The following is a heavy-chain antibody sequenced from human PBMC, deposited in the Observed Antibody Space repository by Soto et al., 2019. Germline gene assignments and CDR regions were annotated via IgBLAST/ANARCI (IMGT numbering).Heavy chain of an antibody. V-gene: IGHV5-51*01. D-gene: IGHD6-25*01. CDR2: IYPGDSDT. Sequence: GESLKVSCKGSGYIFTSYWIGWVRQMPWKGLEWMGIIYPGDSDTRYSPSFQGQVTISADKSISTAYLQWSSLKASDTAMYYCARVVEAAAGEERFDYWGQGTLVAVSS. J-gene: IGHJ4*02. CDR3: ARVVEAAAGEERFDY. CDR1: GYIFTSYW.